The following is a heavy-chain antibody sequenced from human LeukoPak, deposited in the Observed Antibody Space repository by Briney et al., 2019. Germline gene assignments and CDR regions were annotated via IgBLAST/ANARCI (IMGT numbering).Heavy chain of an antibody. CDR2: INHSGST. CDR3: ARGARYSSGRFDY. J-gene: IGHJ4*02. D-gene: IGHD6-19*01. Sequence: PSETLSLTCAVYGRSFSGYYWSWLRQPPGKGLEWIGEINHSGSTNYNPSLKSRVTISVDTSKNQFSLKLSSVTAADTAVYYRARGARYSSGRFDYWGQGTLVTVSS. CDR1: GRSFSGYY. V-gene: IGHV4-34*01.